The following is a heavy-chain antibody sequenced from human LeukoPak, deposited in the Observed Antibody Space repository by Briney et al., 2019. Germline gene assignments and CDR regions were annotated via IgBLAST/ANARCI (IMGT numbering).Heavy chain of an antibody. V-gene: IGHV3-53*01. CDR1: GFTVSSNY. CDR3: ARDQSTTVTTSFGYYYYMDV. D-gene: IGHD4-17*01. J-gene: IGHJ6*03. CDR2: FYSSGST. Sequence: PGGSLRLSCAASGFTVSSNYMSWVRQAPGKGLEWVSVFYSSGSTYYADSVKGRFTISRDNSKNTLYLQMNSLRAEDTAVYYCARDQSTTVTTSFGYYYYMDVWGKGTTVTVSS.